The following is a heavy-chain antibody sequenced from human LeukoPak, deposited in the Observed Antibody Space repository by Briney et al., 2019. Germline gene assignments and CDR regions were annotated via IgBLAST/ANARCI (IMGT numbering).Heavy chain of an antibody. Sequence: GGSLRLSCAASGFTFSSYWMSWVRQAPGKGLEWVANIKQDGSEKYYVDSVKGRFTISRDNAKNSLYLQMNSLRAEDTAVYYCARDSKWLRLGYYGMDVWRQGTTVTVSS. CDR2: IKQDGSEK. D-gene: IGHD5-12*01. V-gene: IGHV3-7*01. CDR1: GFTFSSYW. CDR3: ARDSKWLRLGYYGMDV. J-gene: IGHJ6*02.